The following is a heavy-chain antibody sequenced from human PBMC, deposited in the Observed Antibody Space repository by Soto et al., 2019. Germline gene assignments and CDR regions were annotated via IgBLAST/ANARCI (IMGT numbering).Heavy chain of an antibody. J-gene: IGHJ4*01. CDR2: INHSGST. Sequence: PSEPLSLPCAVYGGSFSGYYWSWIRQPPGKGLEWIGEINHSGSTNYNPSLKSRVTISVDTSKNQFSLKLSSVTAADTAVYYCATSGPVGDYWGHGPLGTV. CDR1: GGSFSGYY. V-gene: IGHV4-34*01. D-gene: IGHD1-26*01. CDR3: ATSGPVGDY.